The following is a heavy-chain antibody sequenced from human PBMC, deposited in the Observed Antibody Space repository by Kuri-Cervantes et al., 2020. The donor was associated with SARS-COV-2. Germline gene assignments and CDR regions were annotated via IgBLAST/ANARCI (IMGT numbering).Heavy chain of an antibody. D-gene: IGHD3-10*01. J-gene: IGHJ6*02. CDR3: ARVFLTMVRGVIIIQHYGMSV. Sequence: SVKVSCKASGGTFSSYAISWVRQAPGQGLEWMGGIIPIFGTANYAQKFQGRVTITADESTSTAYMELRSLRSDDTAVYYCARVFLTMVRGVIIIQHYGMSVWGQGTTVTVSS. CDR1: GGTFSSYA. V-gene: IGHV1-69*13. CDR2: IIPIFGTA.